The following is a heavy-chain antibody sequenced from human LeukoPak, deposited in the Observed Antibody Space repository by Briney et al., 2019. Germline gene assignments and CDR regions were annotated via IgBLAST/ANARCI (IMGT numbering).Heavy chain of an antibody. V-gene: IGHV4-39*07. J-gene: IGHJ4*02. D-gene: IGHD6-13*01. CDR3: ARGFGKLPIRWYEYYFDY. Sequence: SETLSLTCTVSGGSISSSSYYWSWIRQPPGKGLEWIGEINHSGSTNYNPSLKSRVTISVDTSKNQFSLKLSSVTAADTAVYYCARGFGKLPIRWYEYYFDYWGQGTLVTVSS. CDR2: INHSGST. CDR1: GGSISSSSYY.